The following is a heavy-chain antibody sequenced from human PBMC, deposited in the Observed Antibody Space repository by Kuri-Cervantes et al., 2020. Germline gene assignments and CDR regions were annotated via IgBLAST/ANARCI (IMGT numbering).Heavy chain of an antibody. CDR1: GFTFNNYW. Sequence: GGSLRLSCAASGFTFNNYWMTWVRQAPGRGMEWVANIKEDGSETSYVGSVKGRFTISRDNAKNSLYLQMNSLRAEDTAVYYCARLGIAAAGTPDDYWGQGTLVTVSS. V-gene: IGHV3-7*01. CDR3: ARLGIAAAGTPDDY. CDR2: IKEDGSET. D-gene: IGHD6-13*01. J-gene: IGHJ4*02.